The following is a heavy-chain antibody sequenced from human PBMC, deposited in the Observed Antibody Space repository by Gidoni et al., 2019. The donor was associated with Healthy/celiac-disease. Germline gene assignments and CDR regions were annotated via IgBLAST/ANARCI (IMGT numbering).Heavy chain of an antibody. CDR2: ISSSISYI. Sequence: EVQLVESGGGLVKPGGSLRLSCAASGFTFSSYSMNWVRQAPGKGLEWVSSISSSISYIYYADSVKGRFTISRDNAKNSLYLQMNSLRAEDTAVYYCARDFYDSSGRMDYWGQGTLVTVSS. D-gene: IGHD3-22*01. CDR1: GFTFSSYS. J-gene: IGHJ4*02. CDR3: ARDFYDSSGRMDY. V-gene: IGHV3-21*01.